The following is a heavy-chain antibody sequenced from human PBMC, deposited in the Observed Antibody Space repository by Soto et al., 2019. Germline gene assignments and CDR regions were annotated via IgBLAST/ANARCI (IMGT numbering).Heavy chain of an antibody. Sequence: GSLRLSCAASGFTVSSNYMSWVRQAPGKGLEWVSVIYSGGSTFYADSVKGRFTISRDNSKNTLYLQMNSLRAEDTAVYYCARASRNYYDSSGYLYYFDDWGQGTLVTVSS. CDR3: ARASRNYYDSSGYLYYFDD. J-gene: IGHJ4*02. V-gene: IGHV3-66*01. CDR2: IYSGGST. D-gene: IGHD3-22*01. CDR1: GFTVSSNY.